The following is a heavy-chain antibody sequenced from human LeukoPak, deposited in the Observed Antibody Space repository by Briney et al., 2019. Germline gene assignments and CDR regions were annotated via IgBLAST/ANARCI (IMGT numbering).Heavy chain of an antibody. CDR1: GFTFTNYW. D-gene: IGHD6-6*01. CDR2: LPPDELDI. V-gene: IGHV3-74*01. Sequence: GGSLRLSCAASGFTFTNYWMHWVRQAPGMGLVWVSRLPPDELDIIYADSVKGRFTISRDNSKNTVYLQMNSLRVEDTAVYHCGKERYGSSSVVDYWGHGTLVTVSS. J-gene: IGHJ4*01. CDR3: GKERYGSSSVVDY.